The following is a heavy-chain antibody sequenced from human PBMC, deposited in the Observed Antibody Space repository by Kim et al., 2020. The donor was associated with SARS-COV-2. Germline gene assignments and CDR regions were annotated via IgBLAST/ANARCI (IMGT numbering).Heavy chain of an antibody. V-gene: IGHV3-23*01. CDR3: AKDYSSSWNVYDY. Sequence: YADSLKGRFTITRDNSKNTLYLQMNSLRAEDTAVYYCAKDYSSSWNVYDYWGQGTLVTVSS. J-gene: IGHJ4*02. D-gene: IGHD6-13*01.